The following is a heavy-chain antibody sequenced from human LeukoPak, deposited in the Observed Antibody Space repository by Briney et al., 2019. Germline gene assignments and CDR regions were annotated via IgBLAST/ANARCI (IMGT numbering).Heavy chain of an antibody. Sequence: ASVKVSCKASGYTFTGYYMHWVRQAPGQGLEWMGWINPNSGGTNYAQKFQGRVTMTRDTPISTAYMELSRLRSDDTAVYYCARYSGYDGGFDYWGQGTLVTVSS. D-gene: IGHD5-12*01. CDR2: INPNSGGT. CDR1: GYTFTGYY. V-gene: IGHV1-2*02. J-gene: IGHJ4*02. CDR3: ARYSGYDGGFDY.